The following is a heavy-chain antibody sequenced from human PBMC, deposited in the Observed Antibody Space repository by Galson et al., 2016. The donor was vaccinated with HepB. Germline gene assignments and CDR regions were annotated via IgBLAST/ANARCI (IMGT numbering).Heavy chain of an antibody. D-gene: IGHD6-13*01. CDR3: AALVSSWSQLDY. J-gene: IGHJ4*02. CDR2: IYHSGST. CDR1: NGSIISSNW. Sequence: SETLSLTCAVSNGSIISSNWWNWVRQPPGKGLEWIGEIYHSGSTNYNPSLTSRVTISIDKSRNQFSLRLTSVTAADTAVYYCAALVSSWSQLDYWGQGMLVTVSS. V-gene: IGHV4-4*02.